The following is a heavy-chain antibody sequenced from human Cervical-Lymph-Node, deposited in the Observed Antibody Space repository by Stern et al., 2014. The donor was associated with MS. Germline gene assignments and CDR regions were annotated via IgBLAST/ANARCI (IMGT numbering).Heavy chain of an antibody. Sequence: VQLVQSGAEVKKPGSSVKVSCKSSGGISWVRQAPGQGLEWMGGVIPFVGTSNYAQKFQGRVTITADTSTNTTYLHLSRLTSADTAVYYCARGSGDNWFGPWGQGTLVTVPS. J-gene: IGHJ5*02. CDR2: VIPFVGTS. D-gene: IGHD3-10*01. CDR1: GG. V-gene: IGHV1-69*06. CDR3: ARGSGDNWFGP.